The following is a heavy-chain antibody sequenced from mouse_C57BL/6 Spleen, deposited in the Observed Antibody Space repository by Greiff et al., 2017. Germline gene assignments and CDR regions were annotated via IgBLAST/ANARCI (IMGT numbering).Heavy chain of an antibody. J-gene: IGHJ3*01. CDR3: ARSEDGYYVFAY. CDR2: IDPSDSYT. D-gene: IGHD2-3*01. Sequence: VQLQQSGAELVKPGASVKLSCKASGYTFTSYWMQWVKQRPGQGLEWIGEIDPSDSYTNYNQNFKGKATLTVDTSSSTAYMQLSSLTSEDSAVYYCARSEDGYYVFAYWGQGTLVTVSA. CDR1: GYTFTSYW. V-gene: IGHV1-50*01.